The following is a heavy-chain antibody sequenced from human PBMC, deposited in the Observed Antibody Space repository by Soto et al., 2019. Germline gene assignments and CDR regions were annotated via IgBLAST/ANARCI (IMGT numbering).Heavy chain of an antibody. CDR1: GFTFSSYG. J-gene: IGHJ4*02. V-gene: IGHV3-33*01. CDR3: ARDERDSGSLDY. D-gene: IGHD3-10*01. CDR2: IWYDGSNK. Sequence: QVQLVESGGGVVQPGRSLRLSCAASGFTFSSYGMHWVRQAPGKGLEWVAVIWYDGSNKYYADSVKGRFTISRDNSKNTLYLQMNSLRAEDKAGYYCARDERDSGSLDYWGQGTLVTVSS.